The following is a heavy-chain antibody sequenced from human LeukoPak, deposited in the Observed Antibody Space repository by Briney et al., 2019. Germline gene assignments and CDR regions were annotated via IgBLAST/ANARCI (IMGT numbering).Heavy chain of an antibody. J-gene: IGHJ4*02. D-gene: IGHD6-13*01. CDR1: GYSISSGYY. CDR2: IYHSGST. Sequence: PSETLSLTCTVSGYSISSGYYWGWIRQPPGKGLEWIRSIYHSGSTYYNPSLKSRVTISVDTSKNQVSLKLSSVTAADTAVYYCARAVAAAGMYYFDYWGQGTLVTVSS. CDR3: ARAVAAAGMYYFDY. V-gene: IGHV4-38-2*02.